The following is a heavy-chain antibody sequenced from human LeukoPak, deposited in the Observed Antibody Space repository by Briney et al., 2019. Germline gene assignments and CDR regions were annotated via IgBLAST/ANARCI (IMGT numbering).Heavy chain of an antibody. CDR3: ARGEIVVVPAAMGDYYGMDV. D-gene: IGHD2-2*01. CDR2: IIPTFGTA. Sequence: SVKVSCKASGGTFSSYAISWVRQAPGQGLEWMGGIIPTFGTANYAQKFQGRVTITADESTSTAYMEPSSLRSEDTAVYYCARGEIVVVPAAMGDYYGMDVWGKGTTVTVSS. J-gene: IGHJ6*04. CDR1: GGTFSSYA. V-gene: IGHV1-69*01.